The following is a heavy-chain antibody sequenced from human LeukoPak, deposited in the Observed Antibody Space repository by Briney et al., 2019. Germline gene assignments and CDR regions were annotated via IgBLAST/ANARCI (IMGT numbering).Heavy chain of an antibody. Sequence: GGSLRLSCAASGFTFDDYAMHWVRQAPGKGLEWVSGISWNSGSIGYADSVKGRFTISRDNAKNSLYLQMNSLRAEDMSLYYCAKVRRSGSYFPLFDYWGQGTLVTVSS. CDR2: ISWNSGSI. V-gene: IGHV3-9*03. J-gene: IGHJ4*02. CDR1: GFTFDDYA. D-gene: IGHD1-26*01. CDR3: AKVRRSGSYFPLFDY.